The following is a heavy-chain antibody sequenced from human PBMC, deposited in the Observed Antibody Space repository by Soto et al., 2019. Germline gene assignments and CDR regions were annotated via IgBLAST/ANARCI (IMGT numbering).Heavy chain of an antibody. Sequence: SETLSLTCTVSGGSIRSGGYYWSWVRQNPRKGLEWIGNIYYSGNTYYNPSLKSRLTISVDTSKNQFSLNLSSVTAADTAVYYCARDRLMATAGTARHYFGLDVWGQGTTVTVSS. V-gene: IGHV4-31*03. CDR3: ARDRLMATAGTARHYFGLDV. CDR1: GGSIRSGGYY. D-gene: IGHD5-18*01. J-gene: IGHJ6*02. CDR2: IYYSGNT.